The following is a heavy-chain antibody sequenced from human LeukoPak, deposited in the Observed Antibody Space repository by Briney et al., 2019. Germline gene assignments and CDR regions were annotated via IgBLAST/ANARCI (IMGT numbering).Heavy chain of an antibody. Sequence: SETLSLTCAVYGGSFSGYYWSWIRQPPGKGLEWIGEINHSGSTNYNPPLKSRVTISVDTSKNQFSLKLSSVTAADTAVYYCARVDCTNGVCPFDPWGQGTLVTVSS. CDR1: GGSFSGYY. CDR2: INHSGST. J-gene: IGHJ5*02. D-gene: IGHD2-8*01. V-gene: IGHV4-34*01. CDR3: ARVDCTNGVCPFDP.